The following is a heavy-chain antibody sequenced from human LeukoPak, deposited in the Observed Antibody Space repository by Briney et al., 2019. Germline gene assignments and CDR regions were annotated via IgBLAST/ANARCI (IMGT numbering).Heavy chain of an antibody. CDR1: GYTFTGFY. Sequence: ASVTVSCKASGYTFTGFYIHWVRQAPGQGLEWMGWINPNIGDTNYAQKFLGRVTMTRDTSMSTAYMELSRLTSDDTAVYYCARDSGVIMGALNFDYWGQGTLVTVSS. D-gene: IGHD1-26*01. V-gene: IGHV1-2*02. CDR2: INPNIGDT. CDR3: ARDSGVIMGALNFDY. J-gene: IGHJ4*02.